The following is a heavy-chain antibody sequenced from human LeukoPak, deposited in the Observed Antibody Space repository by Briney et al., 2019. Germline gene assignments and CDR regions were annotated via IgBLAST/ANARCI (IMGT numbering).Heavy chain of an antibody. V-gene: IGHV4-39*01. CDR2: FYYSGST. CDR3: ARQVRSSGWYPDY. CDR1: GGSISSSSYF. D-gene: IGHD6-19*01. Sequence: SETLSLTCTVSGGSISSSSYFWGWIRQPPGKGLEWIVSFYYSGSTYYNPSLKSRVTISIDTSKNQFSLKLSSVTAADTAVYYCARQVRSSGWYPDYWGQGTLVTVS. J-gene: IGHJ4*02.